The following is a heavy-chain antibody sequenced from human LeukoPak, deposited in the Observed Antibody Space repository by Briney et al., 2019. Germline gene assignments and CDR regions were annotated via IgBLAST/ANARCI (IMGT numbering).Heavy chain of an antibody. CDR2: IYTSGST. Sequence: PSETLSLTCTVSGGSISRYYWSWIRQPAGKGLEWIGRIYTSGSTNYNPSLKSRVTMSVDTSKNQFSLKLSSVTAADTAVYYCAGLGGSGSYFLAYWGQGTPVTVSS. D-gene: IGHD3-10*01. V-gene: IGHV4-4*07. J-gene: IGHJ4*02. CDR1: GGSISRYY. CDR3: AGLGGSGSYFLAY.